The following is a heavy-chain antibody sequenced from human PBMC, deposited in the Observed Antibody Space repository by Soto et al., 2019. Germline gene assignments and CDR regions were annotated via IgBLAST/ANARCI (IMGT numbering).Heavy chain of an antibody. D-gene: IGHD3-16*01. CDR1: GFTFSSYA. CDR2: ISYDGSNK. J-gene: IGHJ4*02. V-gene: IGHV3-30-3*01. Sequence: QVQLVESGGGVVQPGRSLRLSCAASGFTFSSYAMHWVRQAPGKGLEWVAVISYDGSNKYYADSVKGRFTISRDNSKNTLYLQMNSLRAEDTAVYYCARDPGSTFGYFDYWGQGTMVPVSS. CDR3: ARDPGSTFGYFDY.